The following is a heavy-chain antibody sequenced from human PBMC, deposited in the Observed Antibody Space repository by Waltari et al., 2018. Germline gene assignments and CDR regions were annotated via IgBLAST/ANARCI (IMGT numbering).Heavy chain of an antibody. Sequence: QVQLVESGGGVVQPGRSLRLSCAASGFTFSSYGMHWVRQAPGKGLEWVAVIWYDGRNKNYADAVKGRFTISRDNSKNTLYLQMNSLRAEDTAVYYCARENDILTGYYFDAFDIWGQGTMVTVSS. CDR3: ARENDILTGYYFDAFDI. CDR2: IWYDGRNK. D-gene: IGHD3-9*01. V-gene: IGHV3-33*01. J-gene: IGHJ3*02. CDR1: GFTFSSYG.